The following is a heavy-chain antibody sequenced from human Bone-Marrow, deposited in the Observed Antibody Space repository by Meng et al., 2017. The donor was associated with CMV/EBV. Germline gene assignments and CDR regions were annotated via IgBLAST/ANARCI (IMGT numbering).Heavy chain of an antibody. CDR1: GFTFSSYS. V-gene: IGHV3-48*04. J-gene: IGHJ6*02. CDR2: ISSSSSTI. Sequence: GESLKISCAASGFTFSSYSMNWVRQAPGKGLEWVSYISSSSSTIYYADAVKGRFTIPRDNAKNSLYLKMNSLRAEDTAVYYCARSLDILTGYFPYYYYYGMDVWGQGTTVTVSS. CDR3: ARSLDILTGYFPYYYYYGMDV. D-gene: IGHD3-9*01.